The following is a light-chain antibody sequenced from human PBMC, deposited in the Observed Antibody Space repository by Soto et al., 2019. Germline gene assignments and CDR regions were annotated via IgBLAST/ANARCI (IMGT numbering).Light chain of an antibody. J-gene: IGKJ2*01. CDR1: QSISKY. CDR3: QQSYSTPT. V-gene: IGKV1-39*01. Sequence: DIQMTQSPSSLSASVGDRVTITCRASQSISKYLNWYQQKPGKAPKVLVYTASRLQSGVPSRFSGSGSGTDFTLIISSLQPEDFATYYCQQSYSTPTFGQGTKLEIK. CDR2: TAS.